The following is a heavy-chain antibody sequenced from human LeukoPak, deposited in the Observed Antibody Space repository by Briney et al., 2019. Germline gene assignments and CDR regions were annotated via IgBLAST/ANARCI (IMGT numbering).Heavy chain of an antibody. CDR1: GGTFSNHA. CDR2: ITPIDDST. J-gene: IGHJ6*02. D-gene: IGHD6-13*01. Sequence: AASVKVSCKASGGTFSNHAFSWVRQAPGQGLEWMGGITPIDDSTNYVQKFQDRVMITADEATNIIYMELGSLKSEDTAEYYCARHSGHSSWYYGLDVWGQGTTVIVSS. CDR3: ARHSGHSSWYYGLDV. V-gene: IGHV1-69*13.